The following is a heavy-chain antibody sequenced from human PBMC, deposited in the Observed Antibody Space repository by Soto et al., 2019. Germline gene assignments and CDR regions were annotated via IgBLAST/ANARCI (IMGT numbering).Heavy chain of an antibody. J-gene: IGHJ4*02. CDR3: AAGRGYSYRYVNDY. Sequence: GASVKVSCKASGFTFTSSAVQWVRQARGQRLEWIGWIVVGSGNTNYAQKFQERVTITRDMSTSTAYMELSSLRSEDTAVYYCAAGRGYSYRYVNDYWGQGTLVIVSS. D-gene: IGHD5-18*01. CDR1: GFTFTSSA. CDR2: IVVGSGNT. V-gene: IGHV1-58*01.